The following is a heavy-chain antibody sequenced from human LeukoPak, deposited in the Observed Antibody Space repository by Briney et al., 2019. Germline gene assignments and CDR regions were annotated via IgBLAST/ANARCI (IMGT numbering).Heavy chain of an antibody. CDR1: GYTFTGYY. V-gene: IGHV1-2*02. CDR3: ARAPMIRIPRWFDP. J-gene: IGHJ5*02. D-gene: IGHD3-22*01. CDR2: INPNSGGT. Sequence: GASVKVSCKASGYTFTGYYMHWVRQAPGQGLEWMGWINPNSGGTNYAQKFQGRVTMTRGTSISTAYMELSRLRSDDTAVYYCARAPMIRIPRWFDPWGQGTLVTVSS.